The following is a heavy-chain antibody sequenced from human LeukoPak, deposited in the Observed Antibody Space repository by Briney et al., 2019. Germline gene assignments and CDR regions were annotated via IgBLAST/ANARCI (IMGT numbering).Heavy chain of an antibody. D-gene: IGHD5-12*01. CDR1: GGSISSGGYY. J-gene: IGHJ6*02. CDR2: IYYSGST. V-gene: IGHV4-31*03. Sequence: SQTLSLTCTVSGGSISSGGYYWSWIRQHPGKGLEWIGYIYYSGSTYYNPSLKSRVTISVDTSKNQFSLKLSSVTAADTAVYYCARGLGSSHYYYGMDVWGQGTTVTVSS. CDR3: ARGLGSSHYYYGMDV.